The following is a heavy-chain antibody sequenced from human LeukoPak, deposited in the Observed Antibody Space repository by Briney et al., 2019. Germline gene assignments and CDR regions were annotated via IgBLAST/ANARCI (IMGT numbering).Heavy chain of an antibody. D-gene: IGHD1-26*01. J-gene: IGHJ6*03. CDR2: VYTSGST. V-gene: IGHV4-4*07. CDR1: GGSMSSYY. Sequence: ASETLSLTCTVSGGSMSSYYWSWIRQPAGKGLEWIGRVYTSGSTNYNPSLKSRVTMSVDTSKNQFSLKPSSVTAADTAVYYCARDRGYSRLYYYMDVWGKGTTVTVSS. CDR3: ARDRGYSRLYYYMDV.